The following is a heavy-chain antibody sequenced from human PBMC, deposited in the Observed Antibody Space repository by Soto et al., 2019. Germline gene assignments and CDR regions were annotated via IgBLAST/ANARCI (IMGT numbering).Heavy chain of an antibody. J-gene: IGHJ5*02. CDR2: IFYLGSS. CDR1: GDSIISSDFY. V-gene: IGHV4-39*01. D-gene: IGHD3-3*02. Sequence: SETLSLTCTVSGDSIISSDFYWGWVRQPPGKGLEWIGSIFYLGSSCYNPSLKSRVTMSVDTSKNQFSLRLRSVTAADTALYFCARHSLALRKNNWFDPWGQGIMVTVS. CDR3: ARHSLALRKNNWFDP.